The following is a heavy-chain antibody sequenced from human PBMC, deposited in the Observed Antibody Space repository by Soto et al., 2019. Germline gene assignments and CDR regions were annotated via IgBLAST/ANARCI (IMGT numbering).Heavy chain of an antibody. D-gene: IGHD4-17*01. CDR2: IYYSGFT. CDR1: GGSISTYY. J-gene: IGHJ3*02. Sequence: QVQLQESGPGLVKPSETLSLTCTVSGGSISTYYWSWIRQPPGKGLEWIGYIYYSGFTNYNPSLQSRVTISVDTSKNQFSLKLNSVTAADTAVYYCARGLYGDYSWEAFDIWGQGTMVTVSS. CDR3: ARGLYGDYSWEAFDI. V-gene: IGHV4-59*01.